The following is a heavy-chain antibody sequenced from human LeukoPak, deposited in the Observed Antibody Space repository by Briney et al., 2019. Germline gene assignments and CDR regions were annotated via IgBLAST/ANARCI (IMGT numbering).Heavy chain of an antibody. D-gene: IGHD3-9*01. J-gene: IGHJ5*02. V-gene: IGHV1-2*02. CDR2: INPNSGGT. CDR3: ARDYDILTGYYLGNWFDP. Sequence: ASVKVSCKASGYTFTGYYMHWVRQAPGQGLEWMGWINPNSGGTNYAQKFQGRVTMTRDTSISTAYMELSRLRSDDTAVYYCARDYDILTGYYLGNWFDPWGQGTLVTVSS. CDR1: GYTFTGYY.